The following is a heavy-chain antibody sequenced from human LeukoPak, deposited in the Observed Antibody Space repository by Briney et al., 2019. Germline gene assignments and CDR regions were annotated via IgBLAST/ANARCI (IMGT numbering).Heavy chain of an antibody. CDR1: GFLFSSFG. J-gene: IGHJ5*02. V-gene: IGHV3-23*01. CDR3: ATNYDLDT. D-gene: IGHD1-7*01. CDR2: ISGSGDST. Sequence: GGSLRLSCAASGFLFSSFGMSWVRQAPGKGLEWVSGISGSGDSTDYADSVKGRFTISRDNSKNTLYLQMSSLRAEDAALYYCATNYDLDTWGQGTLVTVSS.